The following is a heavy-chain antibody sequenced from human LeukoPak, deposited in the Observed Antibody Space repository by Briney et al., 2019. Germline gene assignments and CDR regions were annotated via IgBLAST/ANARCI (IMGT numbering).Heavy chain of an antibody. J-gene: IGHJ4*02. CDR3: ARRSYYDSSAIFDY. V-gene: IGHV4-39*01. CDR1: GGSISSSSYY. D-gene: IGHD3-22*01. CDR2: LYYSGST. Sequence: PSETLSLTCTVSGGSISSSSYYWDWIRQPPGKGLEWIGSLYYSGSTYYNPSLKSRATISVDTSKNQFSLKLSSVTAADTAVFYCARRSYYDSSAIFDYWGQGTLVTVSS.